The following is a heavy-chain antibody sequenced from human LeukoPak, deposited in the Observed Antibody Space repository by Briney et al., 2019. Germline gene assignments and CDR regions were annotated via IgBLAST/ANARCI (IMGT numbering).Heavy chain of an antibody. J-gene: IGHJ5*02. CDR3: AGLGSTVKGRIDP. D-gene: IGHD5/OR15-5a*01. Sequence: GASVKVSCKASGYHFTGYHVHWVRQAPGQGLEWMGRISTDSGDADIAQKFQGRATMTRDTSISTAYMELSRLTSDDSAVYYCAGLGSTVKGRIDPWGQGTSVTVSS. CDR2: ISTDSGDA. CDR1: GYHFTGYH. V-gene: IGHV1-2*02.